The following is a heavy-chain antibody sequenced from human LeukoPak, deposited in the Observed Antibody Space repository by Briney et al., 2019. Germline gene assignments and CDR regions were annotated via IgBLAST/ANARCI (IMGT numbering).Heavy chain of an antibody. V-gene: IGHV3-7*01. J-gene: IGHJ4*02. Sequence: PGGSLRLSCAASGFTISSYWMSWVRQPPGKGLEWVANIKQDGSEKYYVDSVKGRFTISRDNAKNSLYLQMNSLRAEDTAVYYCASFVVVVAPHSDFDYWGQGTLVTVSS. D-gene: IGHD2-15*01. CDR2: IKQDGSEK. CDR1: GFTISSYW. CDR3: ASFVVVVAPHSDFDY.